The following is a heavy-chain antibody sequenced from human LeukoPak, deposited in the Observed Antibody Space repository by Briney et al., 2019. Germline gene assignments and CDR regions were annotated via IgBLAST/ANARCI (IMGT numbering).Heavy chain of an antibody. CDR3: ARDAIVVVTAILDPHNWFDP. V-gene: IGHV1-3*01. D-gene: IGHD2-21*02. CDR2: INAGNGNT. CDR1: GYTFAKYA. J-gene: IGHJ5*02. Sequence: ASVKVSCKASGYTFAKYAIHWVRQAPGQRLEWMGWINAGNGNTRYSQKFQGGVTITRDTSASTAYMELSSLRSEDTAVYYCARDAIVVVTAILDPHNWFDPWGQGTLVTVSS.